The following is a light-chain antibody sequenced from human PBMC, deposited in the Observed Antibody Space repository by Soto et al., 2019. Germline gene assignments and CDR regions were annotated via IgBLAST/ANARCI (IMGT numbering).Light chain of an antibody. CDR2: GNK. V-gene: IGLV1-40*01. CDR1: GLNIGAGYD. Sequence: QSVLTQPPSVSGALGQRATTSCTGSGLNIGAGYDVHRYQQLPGTAPKVVIYGNKIRPSGVPDRFSGSKSGTSAYLAITGLQAEDEAEYYCQSFDAGVSGYVFGPGTKVTVL. J-gene: IGLJ1*01. CDR3: QSFDAGVSGYV.